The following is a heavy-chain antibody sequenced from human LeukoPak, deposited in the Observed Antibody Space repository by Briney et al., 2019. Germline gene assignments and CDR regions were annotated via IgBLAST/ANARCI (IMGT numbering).Heavy chain of an antibody. CDR1: GFSFRNAW. CDR2: IKGDGSVT. V-gene: IGHV3-74*01. J-gene: IGHJ5*02. D-gene: IGHD3-3*01. CDR3: ARSDWFDP. Sequence: GGSLRLSCAASGFSFRNAWMHWVRRAPGKGLVWVSRIKGDGSVTVYADSMKGRFTISRDNAKNTLYLQMNSLRVEDTAVYYCARSDWFDPWGQGTLVTVSS.